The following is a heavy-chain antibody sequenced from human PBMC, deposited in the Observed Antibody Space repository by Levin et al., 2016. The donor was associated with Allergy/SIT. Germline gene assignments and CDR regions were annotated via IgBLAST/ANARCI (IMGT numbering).Heavy chain of an antibody. V-gene: IGHV5-51*01. J-gene: IGHJ6*02. D-gene: IGHD5-18*01. Sequence: VRQAPGKGLEWMGIIYPGDSDTRYSPSFQGQVTTSADKSISTAYLQWSSLKASDTAMYYCARLPYGYRTNYYYYGMDVWGQGTTVTVSS. CDR3: ARLPYGYRTNYYYYGMDV. CDR2: IYPGDSDT.